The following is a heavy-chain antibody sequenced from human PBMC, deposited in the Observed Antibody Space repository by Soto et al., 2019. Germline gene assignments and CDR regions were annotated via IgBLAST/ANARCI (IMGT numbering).Heavy chain of an antibody. V-gene: IGHV1-2*02. J-gene: IGHJ4*02. CDR2: INPKSGGT. CDR1: GYTFTVYY. Sequence: GASVKVSCKASGYTFTVYYMHWVRQAPGQGLEWMGWINPKSGGTMYPQKFQGRVTMTWDTSISTAYMALTRLRSDDTAVYYRARGAEGLGYNWKYVPFDLWGQGTLVTVSS. CDR3: ARGAEGLGYNWKYVPFDL. D-gene: IGHD1-7*01.